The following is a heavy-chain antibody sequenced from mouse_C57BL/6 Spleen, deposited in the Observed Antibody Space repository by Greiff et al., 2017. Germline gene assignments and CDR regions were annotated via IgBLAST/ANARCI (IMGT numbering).Heavy chain of an antibody. CDR2: ISYSGST. V-gene: IGHV3-1*01. CDR1: GYSITSGYD. D-gene: IGHD4-1*02. Sequence: EVQLQQSGPGMVKPSQSLSLTCTVTGYSITSGYDWHWIRHFPGNKLEWMGYISYSGSTNYNPSLKIRISITHDTSKNHFFLKLNSVTTEDTATYYCARDSTGTGWYFDVWGTGTTVTVSS. CDR3: ARDSTGTGWYFDV. J-gene: IGHJ1*03.